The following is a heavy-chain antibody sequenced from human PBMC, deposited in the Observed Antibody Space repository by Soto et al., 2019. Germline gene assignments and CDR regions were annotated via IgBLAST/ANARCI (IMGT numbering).Heavy chain of an antibody. CDR2: ISAYNGNT. CDR3: ARGRREDYDFWSGYNYYGMDV. Sequence: GASVKVSCKASGYTFTSYGISWVRQAPGQGLEWMGWISAYNGNTNYAQKLQGRVTMTTDTSTSTAYMELRSLRSDDTAVYYCARGRREDYDFWSGYNYYGMDVWGQGTTVTVSS. V-gene: IGHV1-18*04. J-gene: IGHJ6*02. D-gene: IGHD3-3*01. CDR1: GYTFTSYG.